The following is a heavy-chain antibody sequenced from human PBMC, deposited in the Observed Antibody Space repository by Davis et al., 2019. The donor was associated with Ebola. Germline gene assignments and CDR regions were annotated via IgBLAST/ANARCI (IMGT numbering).Heavy chain of an antibody. D-gene: IGHD6-19*01. CDR2: INAGNGNT. CDR3: ARGSIAVAGWHFDL. Sequence: ASVKVSCKASGYTFTSYAMHWVRQAPGQRLEWMGWINAGNGNTKYSQKFQGRVTITRDTSASTAYMELSSLRSEDTAVYYCARGSIAVAGWHFDLWGRGTLVTVSS. CDR1: GYTFTSYA. V-gene: IGHV1-3*01. J-gene: IGHJ2*01.